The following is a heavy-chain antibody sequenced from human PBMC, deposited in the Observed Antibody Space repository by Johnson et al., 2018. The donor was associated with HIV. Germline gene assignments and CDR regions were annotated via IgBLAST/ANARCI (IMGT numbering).Heavy chain of an antibody. CDR1: GFTFSSYW. V-gene: IGHV3-20*04. J-gene: IGHJ3*02. D-gene: IGHD1-26*01. CDR3: ARVVAFGWELNDAFDI. CDR2: INWSGGTT. Sequence: VQLVESGGGLVQPGGSLRLSCAASGFTFSSYWMHWVRQAPGKGLVWVSGINWSGGTTGYADSVKGRFTISRDNTKNSLYLQMNSLRGEDTALYYCARVVAFGWELNDAFDIWGQGTMVTVSS.